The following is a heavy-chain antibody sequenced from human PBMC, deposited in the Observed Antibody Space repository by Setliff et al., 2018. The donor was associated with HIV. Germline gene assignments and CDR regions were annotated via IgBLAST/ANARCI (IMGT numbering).Heavy chain of an antibody. Sequence: KSSETLPLTCTVSGGSISGYYWSWVRQPPEKRLELIGFIHYSGSSDYNPSLKSRITISVDMSRNQFSLVLSSVTAADTAVYYCARFQAWQLGRRGGYYYYMDVWGKGTTVTVSS. J-gene: IGHJ6*03. D-gene: IGHD1-1*01. CDR1: GGSISGYY. CDR2: IHYSGSS. CDR3: ARFQAWQLGRRGGYYYYMDV. V-gene: IGHV4-59*01.